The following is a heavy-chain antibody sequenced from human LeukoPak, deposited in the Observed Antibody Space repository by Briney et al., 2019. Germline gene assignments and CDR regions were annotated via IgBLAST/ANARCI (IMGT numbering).Heavy chain of an antibody. Sequence: PGGSLRLSCTASGFTFSTFAMNWVRQAPGKGLEWVSAISDSGGSTYYADSVKGRFTISRDNSENTLYLQMNSLRAEDTAVYYCAKGGGWLYYFDYWGQGTLVTVSS. CDR3: AKGGGWLYYFDY. J-gene: IGHJ4*02. CDR1: GFTFSTFA. CDR2: ISDSGGST. V-gene: IGHV3-23*01. D-gene: IGHD6-19*01.